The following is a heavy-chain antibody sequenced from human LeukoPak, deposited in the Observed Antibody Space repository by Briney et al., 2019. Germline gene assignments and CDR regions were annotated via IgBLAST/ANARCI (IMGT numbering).Heavy chain of an antibody. CDR1: GGSFSGYY. Sequence: SETLSLTCAVYGGSFSGYYWSWIRQPPGKGLEWIGEIYHSGSTNYNPSLKSRVTISVDTSKNQFSLKLSSVTAADTAVYYCARRGLPDSSSWLRRYYYMDVWGKGTTVTISS. CDR2: IYHSGST. V-gene: IGHV4-34*01. J-gene: IGHJ6*03. D-gene: IGHD6-13*01. CDR3: ARRGLPDSSSWLRRYYYMDV.